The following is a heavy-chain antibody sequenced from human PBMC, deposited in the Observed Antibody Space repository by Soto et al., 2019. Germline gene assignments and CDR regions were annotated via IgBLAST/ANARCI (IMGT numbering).Heavy chain of an antibody. V-gene: IGHV1-24*01. D-gene: IGHD6-13*01. CDR3: ASRRIGASLTLLAAATLDD. J-gene: IGHJ4*02. CDR2: FDPEDGET. CDR1: GYTLTELS. Sequence: QVQLVQSGAEVKKPGASVKVSCKVSGYTLTELSMHWVRQAPGKGLEWMGGFDPEDGETIYAQKFQGRVTMTEDTSTDTAYMELSSLRSEDTAVYYCASRRIGASLTLLAAATLDDWGQGTLVTVSS.